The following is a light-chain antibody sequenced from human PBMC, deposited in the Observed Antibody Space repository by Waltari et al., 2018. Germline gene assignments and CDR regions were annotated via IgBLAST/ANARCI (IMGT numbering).Light chain of an antibody. V-gene: IGLV2-23*02. CDR2: EVT. CDR3: CSYAGLGIYV. Sequence: QSGLTPPASVSGSPGQSITVPCTGTSSDVGNYNLVSWYQQYPGKAPKLMVYEVTKRTSGVSDRFSGSKSGNTASLTISGLQSEDEADYYCCSYAGLGIYVFGTGTKVTVL. CDR1: SSDVGNYNL. J-gene: IGLJ1*01.